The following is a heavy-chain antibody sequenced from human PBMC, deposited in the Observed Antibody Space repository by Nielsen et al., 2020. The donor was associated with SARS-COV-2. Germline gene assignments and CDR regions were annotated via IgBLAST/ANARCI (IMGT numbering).Heavy chain of an antibody. D-gene: IGHD2-21*02. CDR1: GYSISSGYF. Sequence: SETLSLTCTVSGYSISSGYFWGWIRQPPGKGLEWIGSIYHSGSTYYNPSLKSRVTISVDTSKNQFSLKLSSVTAADTAVYYCARECGGDCYSNPWGQGTLVTVSS. CDR3: ARECGGDCYSNP. J-gene: IGHJ5*02. CDR2: IYHSGST. V-gene: IGHV4-38-2*02.